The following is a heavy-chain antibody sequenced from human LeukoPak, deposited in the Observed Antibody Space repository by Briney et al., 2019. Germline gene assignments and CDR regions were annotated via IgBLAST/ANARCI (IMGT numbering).Heavy chain of an antibody. D-gene: IGHD6-6*01. CDR3: ARDFGVSSSFHYYYYYYMDV. J-gene: IGHJ6*03. CDR2: ISSSSSYI. Sequence: GGSLRLSCAASGFTFNSYSMNWVRQAPGKGLEWVSSISSSSSYIYYADSVKGRFTISRDNAKNSLYLQMNSLRAEDTAVYYCARDFGVSSSFHYYYYYYMDVWGKGTTVTVSS. CDR1: GFTFNSYS. V-gene: IGHV3-21*01.